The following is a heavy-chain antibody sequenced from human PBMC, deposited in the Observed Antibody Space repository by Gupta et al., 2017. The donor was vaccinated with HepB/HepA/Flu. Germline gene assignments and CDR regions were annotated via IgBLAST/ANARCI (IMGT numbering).Heavy chain of an antibody. Sequence: QVQLVQSGAEVKKPEASVKVSCKASGYPFPTYTIHWVRQAPGQSLEWMGVIDAGNGNTKYSLKFQARVTITRDTSASTAYLELSSLKSEGTAIYYCARCGHSSDYTFLNYWGQGTLVTGAS. CDR3: ARCGHSSDYTFLNY. CDR1: GYPFPTYT. D-gene: IGHD3-22*01. CDR2: IDAGNGNT. J-gene: IGHJ4*02. V-gene: IGHV1-3*01.